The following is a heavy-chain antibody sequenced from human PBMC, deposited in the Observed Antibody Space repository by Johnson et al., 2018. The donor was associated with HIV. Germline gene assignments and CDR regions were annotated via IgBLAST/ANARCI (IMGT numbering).Heavy chain of an antibody. V-gene: IGHV3-23*04. J-gene: IGHJ3*02. CDR3: AREIQYFTAFDI. CDR1: GFTFSNYA. Sequence: MQLVESGGGVVQPGGSLRLSCAASGFTFSNYAMTRVRQSPGKGLEWVSTISVSGDSTYYADSVKGRFTISREKSKNTLYVKMNSLRVEDTAVYYCAREIQYFTAFDIWGQGTMVTVSS. CDR2: ISVSGDST. D-gene: IGHD3-9*01.